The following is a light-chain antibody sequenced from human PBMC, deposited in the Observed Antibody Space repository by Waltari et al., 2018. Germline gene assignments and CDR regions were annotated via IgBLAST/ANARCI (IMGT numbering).Light chain of an antibody. V-gene: IGKV1-39*01. Sequence: DIEMTQSPSSLSASVGDRVTITCRAGQSISGNVNWEQQKPGKAPKGLIYAASSLQSGVPSRFSGSGSGTDFTLTISSLQPEDFATYYCQQSYSSLTYTFGQGTKLEIK. CDR3: QQSYSSLTYT. J-gene: IGKJ2*01. CDR2: AAS. CDR1: QSISGN.